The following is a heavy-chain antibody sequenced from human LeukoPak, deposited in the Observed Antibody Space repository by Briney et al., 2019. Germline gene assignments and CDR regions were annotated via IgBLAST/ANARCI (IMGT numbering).Heavy chain of an antibody. CDR3: ARVDYYDSSGYYFDY. CDR2: IYYSGST. D-gene: IGHD3-22*01. Sequence: PSETLPLTCTVSGGSISSYYWSWIRQPPGKGLEWIGYIYYSGSTNYNPSLKSRVTISVDTSKNQFSLKLSSVTAADTAVYYCARVDYYDSSGYYFDYWGQGTLVTVSS. CDR1: GGSISSYY. V-gene: IGHV4-59*01. J-gene: IGHJ4*02.